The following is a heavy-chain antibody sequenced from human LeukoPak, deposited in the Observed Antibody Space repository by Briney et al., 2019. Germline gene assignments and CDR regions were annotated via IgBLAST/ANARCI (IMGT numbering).Heavy chain of an antibody. J-gene: IGHJ4*02. Sequence: RASVKVSCKASGGTFSSYAISWVRQAPGQGLEWMGRIIPILGIANYAQKFQGRVTITADNSTSTAYMELSSLRSEDTAVYYCARDKGSHYYGSGSSYFDYWGQGTLVTVSS. D-gene: IGHD3-10*01. CDR3: ARDKGSHYYGSGSSYFDY. V-gene: IGHV1-69*04. CDR2: IIPILGIA. CDR1: GGTFSSYA.